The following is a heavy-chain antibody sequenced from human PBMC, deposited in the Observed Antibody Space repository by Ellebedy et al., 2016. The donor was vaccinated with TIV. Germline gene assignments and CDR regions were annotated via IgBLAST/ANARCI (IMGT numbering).Heavy chain of an antibody. D-gene: IGHD3-10*01. CDR2: IRSKANDYAT. Sequence: PGGSLRLSCAASGFTFSDAYMHWVRQASGKGLEWVGRIRSKANDYATAYAASVKGRFTISRDDSKNTAFLQMNSLKSEDTAVYYCTRFDSGLTNYFESWGQGALVTVSS. J-gene: IGHJ4*02. CDR3: TRFDSGLTNYFES. CDR1: GFTFSDAY. V-gene: IGHV3-73*01.